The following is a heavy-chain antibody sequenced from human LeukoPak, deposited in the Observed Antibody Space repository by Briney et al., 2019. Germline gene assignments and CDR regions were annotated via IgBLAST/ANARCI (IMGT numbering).Heavy chain of an antibody. CDR1: GFTFSSYA. CDR2: ISYDGSNK. Sequence: PGGSLRLSCAASGFTFSSYAMHWVRQAPGKGLEWVAVISYDGSNKYYADSVKGRFTISRDNSKNTLYLQMNSLRAEDTAVYYCARSYFDLWGRGTLVTVSS. J-gene: IGHJ2*01. CDR3: ARSYFDL. V-gene: IGHV3-30-3*01.